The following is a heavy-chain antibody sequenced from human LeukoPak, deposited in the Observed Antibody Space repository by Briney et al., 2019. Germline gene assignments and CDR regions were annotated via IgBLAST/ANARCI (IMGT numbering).Heavy chain of an antibody. J-gene: IGHJ3*02. D-gene: IGHD3-22*01. Sequence: SQTLSLTCTVSGGSISSGDYYWSWIRQPPGKGLEWIGYIYYSGSTYYNPSLKSRVTISVDTSKNQFSLKLSSVTAADTAVYYCARDPTHVIVVVSPPDAFDIWGQGTMVTVSS. V-gene: IGHV4-30-4*01. CDR3: ARDPTHVIVVVSPPDAFDI. CDR2: IYYSGST. CDR1: GGSISSGDYY.